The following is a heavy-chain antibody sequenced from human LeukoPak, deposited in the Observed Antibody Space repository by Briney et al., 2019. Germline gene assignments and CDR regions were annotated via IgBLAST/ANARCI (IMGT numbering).Heavy chain of an antibody. J-gene: IGHJ3*02. V-gene: IGHV3-30-3*01. CDR3: ARDGSWEPGAFDI. CDR1: GFTFSSYA. D-gene: IGHD1-26*01. CDR2: ISYDGSNK. Sequence: GGSLRLSCAASGFTFSSYAMHWVRQAPGKGLEWVAVISYDGSNKYYADSVKGRFTISRDNSKNTLSLQMNSLRAEDTAVYYCARDGSWEPGAFDIWGQGTMVTVSS.